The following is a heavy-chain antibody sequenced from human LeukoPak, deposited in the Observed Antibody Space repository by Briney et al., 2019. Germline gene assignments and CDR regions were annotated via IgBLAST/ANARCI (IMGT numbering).Heavy chain of an antibody. V-gene: IGHV3-23*01. D-gene: IGHD3-16*02. J-gene: IGHJ3*02. Sequence: GGSLRLSCAAPGFTFSTYAMSWVRQAPGKGLEWVAAISGGIMINTYYTDSVKGRFTISRDNSKNTLYLQMNSLRDDDTAVYYCAKDPVVGAPHVFDIWGQGTMVTVSS. CDR1: GFTFSTYA. CDR3: AKDPVVGAPHVFDI. CDR2: ISGGIMINT.